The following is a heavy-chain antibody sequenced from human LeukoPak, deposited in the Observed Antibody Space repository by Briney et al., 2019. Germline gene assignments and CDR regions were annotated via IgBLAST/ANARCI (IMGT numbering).Heavy chain of an antibody. CDR1: GGSISSYY. D-gene: IGHD6-13*01. CDR3: ARELMGIAAAHAFDI. Sequence: PSETLSLTCTVSGGSISSYYWSWIRQPAGKGLEWIGRIYTSGSTNYNPSLKSRVTMSVDTSKNQFSLKLSSVTAADTAVYYCARELMGIAAAHAFDIWGQGTMVTVSS. V-gene: IGHV4-4*07. J-gene: IGHJ3*02. CDR2: IYTSGST.